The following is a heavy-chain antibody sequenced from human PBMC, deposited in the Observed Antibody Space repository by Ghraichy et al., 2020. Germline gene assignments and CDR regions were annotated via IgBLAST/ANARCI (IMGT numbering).Heavy chain of an antibody. CDR1: GFTFSSYS. J-gene: IGHJ4*02. CDR3: ARYCSGGSCYRAFDY. D-gene: IGHD2-15*01. Sequence: GGSLRLSCAASGFTFSSYSMNWVRQAPGKGLEWVSYISSSSSTIYYADSVKGRFTISRDNAKNSLYLQMNSLRDEDTAVYYCARYCSGGSCYRAFDYWGQGTLVTVSS. V-gene: IGHV3-48*02. CDR2: ISSSSSTI.